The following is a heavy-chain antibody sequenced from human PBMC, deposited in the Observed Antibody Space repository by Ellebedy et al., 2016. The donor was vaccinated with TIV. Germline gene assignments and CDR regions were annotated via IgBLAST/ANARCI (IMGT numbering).Heavy chain of an antibody. D-gene: IGHD6-19*01. CDR2: ISYDGSSK. CDR3: ARELDKSSGWYGGAAY. J-gene: IGHJ4*02. CDR1: GFTFNSYA. Sequence: PGGSLRLSCAASGFTFNSYAMHWGRQAPGQGLEWVAVISYDGSSKYYADSVKGRFTISRDNSMTTLYLEMNSLRAEDTAVYYCARELDKSSGWYGGAAYWGQGTLVTVSS. V-gene: IGHV3-30-3*01.